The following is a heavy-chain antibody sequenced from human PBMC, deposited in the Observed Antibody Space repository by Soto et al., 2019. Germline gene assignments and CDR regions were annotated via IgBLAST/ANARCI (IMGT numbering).Heavy chain of an antibody. V-gene: IGHV3-48*03. CDR2: ISDSGTTT. CDR1: GFTFTGYE. Sequence: GGSLRLSCAASGFTFTGYEMNWVRQAPGKGLEWVSYISDSGTTTYYADSVKGRFTISRDNAKNSLYLQMNSLRAEDTAVYYCARDRSAITMVRGVIMDKWFDPWGQGTLVTVSS. J-gene: IGHJ5*02. D-gene: IGHD3-10*01. CDR3: ARDRSAITMVRGVIMDKWFDP.